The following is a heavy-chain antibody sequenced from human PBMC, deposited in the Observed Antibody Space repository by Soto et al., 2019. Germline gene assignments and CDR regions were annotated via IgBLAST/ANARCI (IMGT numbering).Heavy chain of an antibody. CDR1: GFTFSDYY. CDR2: ISSSGSTI. V-gene: IGHV3-11*01. J-gene: IGHJ3*02. D-gene: IGHD4-17*01. CDR3: ARSLTNYGDSQDAFDI. Sequence: GGSLRLSCAASGFTFSDYYMSWIRQAPGKGLEWVSYISSSGSTIYYADSVKGRFTISRDNAKNSLYLQMNSLRAEDTAVYYCARSLTNYGDSQDAFDIWGQGTMVTVSS.